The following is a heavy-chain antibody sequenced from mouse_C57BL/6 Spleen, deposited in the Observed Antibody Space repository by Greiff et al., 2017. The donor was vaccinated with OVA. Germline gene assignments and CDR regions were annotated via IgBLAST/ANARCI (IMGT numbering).Heavy chain of an antibody. Sequence: EVQVVESGGGLVKPGGSLKLSCAASGFTFSDYGMHWVRQAPEKGLEWVAYISSGSSTIYYADTVKGRFTISRDNAKNTLFLQMTSLRSEDTAMYYCARGNGNPGYWGQGTTLTVSS. V-gene: IGHV5-17*01. CDR3: ARGNGNPGY. CDR2: ISSGSSTI. CDR1: GFTFSDYG. D-gene: IGHD2-1*01. J-gene: IGHJ2*01.